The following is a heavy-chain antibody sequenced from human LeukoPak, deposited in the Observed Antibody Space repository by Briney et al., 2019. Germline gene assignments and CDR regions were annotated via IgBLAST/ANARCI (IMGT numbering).Heavy chain of an antibody. Sequence: SETLSHTCTVSGGSISSSSYYWGWIRQPPGKGLEWIGSIYYSGSTYYNPSLKSRVTISVDTSKNQFSLKLSSVTAADTAVYYCASHCSSTSCYDDYWGQGTLVTVSS. D-gene: IGHD2-2*01. V-gene: IGHV4-39*01. CDR2: IYYSGST. J-gene: IGHJ4*02. CDR1: GGSISSSSYY. CDR3: ASHCSSTSCYDDY.